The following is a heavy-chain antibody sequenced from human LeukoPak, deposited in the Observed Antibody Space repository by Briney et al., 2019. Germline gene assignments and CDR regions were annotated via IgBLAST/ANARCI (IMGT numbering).Heavy chain of an antibody. CDR1: GGTFSSYA. CDR3: AREGDSSGRTYYGMDV. CDR2: IIPIFGTA. V-gene: IGHV1-69*13. Sequence: GASVKVSCKASGGTFSSYAISWVRQAPGQGLEWMGGIIPIFGTANYAQKFQGRVTITADESTSTAYMELSSLRSEDTAVYYCAREGDSSGRTYYGMDVWGQGTRSPSP. J-gene: IGHJ6*02. D-gene: IGHD3-22*01.